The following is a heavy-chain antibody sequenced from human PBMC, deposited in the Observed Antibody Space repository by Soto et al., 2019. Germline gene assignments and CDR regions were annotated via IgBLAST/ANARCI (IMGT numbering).Heavy chain of an antibody. CDR3: AREGDDYGDYYWYFDL. V-gene: IGHV3-74*01. CDR2: INSDGSST. Sequence: LRLSCAASGFTFSSYWMHWVRQAPGKGLVWVSRINSDGSSTSYADSVKGRFTISRDNAKNTLYLQMNSLRAEDTAVYYCAREGDDYGDYYWYFDLWGRGTLVTVSS. CDR1: GFTFSSYW. D-gene: IGHD4-17*01. J-gene: IGHJ2*01.